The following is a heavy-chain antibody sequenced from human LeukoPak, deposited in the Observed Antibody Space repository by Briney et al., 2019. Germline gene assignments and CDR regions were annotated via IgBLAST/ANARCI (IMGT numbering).Heavy chain of an antibody. CDR3: AKAKDYYGSGSYPDY. D-gene: IGHD3-10*01. Sequence: GGSLRLSCAASGFTFSSHAMNWVRQPPGKGLEWVSVISVSGGSANYGDSVKGRFTVSRDNFKSTLYLQMNSLRAEDTAIYYCAKAKDYYGSGSYPDYWGQGTLVTVSS. J-gene: IGHJ4*02. V-gene: IGHV3-23*01. CDR1: GFTFSSHA. CDR2: ISVSGGSA.